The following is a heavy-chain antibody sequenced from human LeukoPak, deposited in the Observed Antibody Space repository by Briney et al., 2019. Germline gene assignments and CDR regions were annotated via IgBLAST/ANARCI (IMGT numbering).Heavy chain of an antibody. CDR2: ISSSSSYI. D-gene: IGHD2-2*01. CDR3: GRGGCSSTSCYFFDY. J-gene: IGHJ4*02. CDR1: GFTFSSYS. V-gene: IGHV3-21*01. Sequence: GGSLRLSCAASGFTFSSYSMNWVRQAPGKGLEWVSSISSSSSYIYYADSVKGRFTISRDNAKNSLYLQMNSLRAEDTAVYYCGRGGCSSTSCYFFDYWGQGTLVTVSS.